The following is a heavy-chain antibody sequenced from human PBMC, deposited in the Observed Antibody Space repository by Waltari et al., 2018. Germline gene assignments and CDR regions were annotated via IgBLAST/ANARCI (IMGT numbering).Heavy chain of an antibody. CDR1: GYSISSGYY. J-gene: IGHJ5*02. CDR3: ARDVSDYGDHNWFDP. D-gene: IGHD4-17*01. CDR2: IYNSGST. Sequence: QVQLQESGPGLVKPSETLSLTCAVSGYSISSGYYWGWIRQPPGKGLAWIGSIYNSGSTYYTPSLKSRVTISVDTSKNQFSLKLSSVTAADTAVYYCARDVSDYGDHNWFDPWGQGTLVTVSS. V-gene: IGHV4-38-2*02.